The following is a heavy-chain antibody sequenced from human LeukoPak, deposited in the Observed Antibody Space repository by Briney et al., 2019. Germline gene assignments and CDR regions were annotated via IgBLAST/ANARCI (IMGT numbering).Heavy chain of an antibody. Sequence: GGSLRLSCAASGFTFDDYAMHWVRHAPGKGLEWVSGISWNSGSIGYADSVKGRFTISRDNAKNSLYLQMNSLRAEDTAVYYCARSGLGYCSSTSCYTDYYYGMDVWGQGTTVTVSS. D-gene: IGHD2-2*02. CDR3: ARSGLGYCSSTSCYTDYYYGMDV. J-gene: IGHJ6*02. CDR2: ISWNSGSI. CDR1: GFTFDDYA. V-gene: IGHV3-9*01.